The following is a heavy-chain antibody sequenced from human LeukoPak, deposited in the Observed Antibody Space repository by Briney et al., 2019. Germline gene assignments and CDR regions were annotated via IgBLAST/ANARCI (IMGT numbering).Heavy chain of an antibody. D-gene: IGHD1-26*01. CDR1: GYTFTSYG. J-gene: IGHJ4*02. V-gene: IGHV1-18*01. Sequence: GASVKVSCKASGYTFTSYGISWVRQAPGQGLEWMGWISAYNGNTNYAQKLQGRVTMTTDTSTSTAYMELRSLRSDDTAVYYCTRETPYSGSYQPFDYWGQGTLVTVSS. CDR3: TRETPYSGSYQPFDY. CDR2: ISAYNGNT.